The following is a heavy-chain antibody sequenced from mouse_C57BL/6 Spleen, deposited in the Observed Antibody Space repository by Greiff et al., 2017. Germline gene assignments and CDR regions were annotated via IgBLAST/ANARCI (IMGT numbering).Heavy chain of an antibody. CDR1: GFTFSSYA. CDR2: ISSGGDYI. V-gene: IGHV5-9-1*02. D-gene: IGHD3-1*01. Sequence: EVQLVESGEGLVKPGGSLKLSCAASGFTFSSYAMSWVRQTPEKRLEWVAYISSGGDYIYYADTVKGRFTISRDNARNTLYLQMSSLKSEDTAMYYCTRERHSSGPFDYGGQGTTLTVSS. CDR3: TRERHSSGPFDY. J-gene: IGHJ2*01.